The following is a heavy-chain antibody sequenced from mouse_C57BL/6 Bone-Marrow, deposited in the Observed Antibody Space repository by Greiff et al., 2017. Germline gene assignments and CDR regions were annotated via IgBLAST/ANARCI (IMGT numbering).Heavy chain of an antibody. Sequence: VQLQPSGAELVRPGASVKLSCTASGFNIKDDYMHWVKQRPEQGLEWIGWIDPENGDTEYASKFQGKATITADTSSNTAYLQLSSLTSEDTAVYYCTTTNWDFFDYWGQGTTLTVSS. D-gene: IGHD4-1*01. V-gene: IGHV14-4*01. J-gene: IGHJ2*01. CDR3: TTTNWDFFDY. CDR1: GFNIKDDY. CDR2: IDPENGDT.